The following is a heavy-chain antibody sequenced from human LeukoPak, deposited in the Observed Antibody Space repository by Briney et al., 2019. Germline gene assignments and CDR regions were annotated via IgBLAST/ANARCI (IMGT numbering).Heavy chain of an antibody. D-gene: IGHD3-22*01. J-gene: IGHJ4*02. CDR1: GGSFSGYY. CDR2: INHSEST. V-gene: IGHV4-34*01. CDR3: ARVVGYYYDSSGPDY. Sequence: SETLSLTCAVYGGSFSGYYWSWISHPPGKGLAWIWEINHSESTNYNPSLKRRVTISVDTSKNQSSLKPSSVTAADTAVYYCARVVGYYYDSSGPDYWGQGTLVTVSS.